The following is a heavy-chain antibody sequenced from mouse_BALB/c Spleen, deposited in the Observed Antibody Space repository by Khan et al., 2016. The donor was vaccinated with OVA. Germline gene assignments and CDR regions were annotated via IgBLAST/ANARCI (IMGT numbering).Heavy chain of an antibody. D-gene: IGHD1-1*01. V-gene: IGHV5-6*01. CDR3: ARLAYYYDSEGFAY. CDR1: GFTFSTYG. Sequence: EVELVESGGDLVKPGGSLKLSCAASGFTFSTYGMSWGRQTPDKRLEGVATVSTGGGYTYYPDSVKGRFTISRDNAKNTLYLQMSSLKSEDTAMFYCARLAYYYDSEGFAYWGQGTLVTVSA. J-gene: IGHJ3*01. CDR2: VSTGGGYT.